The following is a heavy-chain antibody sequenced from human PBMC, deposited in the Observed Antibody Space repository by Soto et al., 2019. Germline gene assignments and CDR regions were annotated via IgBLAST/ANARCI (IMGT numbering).Heavy chain of an antibody. D-gene: IGHD4-4*01. J-gene: IGHJ6*02. V-gene: IGHV1-46*01. CDR2: INPSGGST. Sequence: GASVKVSCKASGYTFTSYYMHWVRQAPGQGLEWMGIINPSGGSTSYAQKFQGRVTMTRDTSTSTVYMELSSLRSEDTAVYYCARDKATVTSGLYYYYGMDVWGQGTTVTVSS. CDR3: ARDKATVTSGLYYYYGMDV. CDR1: GYTFTSYY.